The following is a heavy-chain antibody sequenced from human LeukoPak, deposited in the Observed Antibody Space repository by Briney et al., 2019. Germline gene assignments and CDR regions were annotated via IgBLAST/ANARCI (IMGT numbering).Heavy chain of an antibody. CDR2: ISSSRITI. J-gene: IGHJ3*02. V-gene: IGHV3-48*02. CDR1: GFTFSSYN. CDR3: ARGRVSIDAYDAFDI. D-gene: IGHD2-2*01. Sequence: GGSLRLSCAASGFTFSSYNMNWVRQAPGKGLEWVSYISSSRITIHYADSVKGRFTISSDSAKNSLYLQMNSLRDEDTAVYYCARGRVSIDAYDAFDIWGQGTMVTVSS.